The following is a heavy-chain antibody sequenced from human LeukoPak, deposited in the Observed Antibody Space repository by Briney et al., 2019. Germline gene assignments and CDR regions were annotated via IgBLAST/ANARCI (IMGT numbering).Heavy chain of an antibody. CDR2: IYYSGST. CDR3: ARIPLWDDILTGYYIRAFDI. D-gene: IGHD3-9*01. Sequence: SGTLSLTCAVSGGSISSSNWWSWVRQPPGKGLEWIGEIYYSGSTYYNPSLKSRVTISVDTSKNQFSLKLSSVTAADTAVYYCARIPLWDDILTGYYIRAFDIWGQGTMVTVSS. J-gene: IGHJ3*02. CDR1: GGSISSSNW. V-gene: IGHV4-4*02.